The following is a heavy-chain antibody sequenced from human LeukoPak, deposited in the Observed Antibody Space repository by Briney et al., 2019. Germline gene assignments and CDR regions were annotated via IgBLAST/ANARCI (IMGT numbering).Heavy chain of an antibody. Sequence: PGGSLRLSCAASGFTFSSYSMNWVRQAPGKGLEWVSSISSSSSYIYYADSVKGRFTISRDNAKNSLYLQMNGLRAEDTAVYYCASSSYYYGSGNFDYWGQGTLVTVSS. CDR3: ASSSYYYGSGNFDY. D-gene: IGHD3-10*01. V-gene: IGHV3-21*01. CDR1: GFTFSSYS. CDR2: ISSSSSYI. J-gene: IGHJ4*02.